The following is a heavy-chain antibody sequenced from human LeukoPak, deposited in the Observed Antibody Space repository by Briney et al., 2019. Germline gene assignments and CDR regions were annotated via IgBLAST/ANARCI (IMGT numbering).Heavy chain of an antibody. J-gene: IGHJ4*01. D-gene: IGHD3-10*01. CDR3: ARVGGFPAPSDYFDY. CDR1: GFTFITYA. CDR2: ISYDGSNDGSNK. Sequence: GRSLRLSCAASGFTFITYAMHWVRQAPGKGLEWVAVISYDGSNDGSNKYYADSVRGRFTISRDNSKKTVFLQMNSLRVEDTAVYYCARVGGFPAPSDYFDYWGQGTLVTVSS. V-gene: IGHV3-30-3*01.